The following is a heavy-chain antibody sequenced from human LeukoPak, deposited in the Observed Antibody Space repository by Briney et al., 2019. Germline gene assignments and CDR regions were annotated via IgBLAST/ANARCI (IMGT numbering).Heavy chain of an antibody. Sequence: GGSLRLSCAASGFTFSRYSMSWVRQAPGKGLEWVASISDNSYYIYYADSLEGRFTISRDNAKNSLYLQMNSLRAEDTAVYYCAKGRTRGVTIDAFDIWGQGTMVTVSS. CDR1: GFTFSRYS. D-gene: IGHD3-10*01. V-gene: IGHV3-21*01. J-gene: IGHJ3*02. CDR3: AKGRTRGVTIDAFDI. CDR2: ISDNSYYI.